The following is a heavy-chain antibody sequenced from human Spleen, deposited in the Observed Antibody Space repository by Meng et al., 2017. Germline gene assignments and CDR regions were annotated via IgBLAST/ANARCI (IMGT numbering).Heavy chain of an antibody. Sequence: VQLQTSCPGLVKPSQTRSLTCTFSGGSIRSRNHYWSWVRQYPGKGLEWIGSIFYTGSAYYNPSLESRATISVDTSQNNLSLKLSSVTAADSAVYYCARGPTTMAHDFDYWGQGTLVTVSS. CDR1: GGSIRSRNHY. D-gene: IGHD4-11*01. CDR3: ARGPTTMAHDFDY. V-gene: IGHV4-30-4*01. CDR2: IFYTGSA. J-gene: IGHJ4*02.